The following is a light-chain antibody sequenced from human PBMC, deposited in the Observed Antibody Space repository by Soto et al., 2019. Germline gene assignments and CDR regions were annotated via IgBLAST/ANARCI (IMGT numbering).Light chain of an antibody. Sequence: DIQMTQSPSSLSASVGDRVTITCRASQSISSYLNWYQQKPGKAPKLLIYAASSLQSGVPSRFSGSGSGTDFTLTISSLQPDDSATYYCQQYNRLYTFGQGTKVDIK. V-gene: IGKV1-39*01. CDR3: QQYNRLYT. J-gene: IGKJ2*01. CDR1: QSISSY. CDR2: AAS.